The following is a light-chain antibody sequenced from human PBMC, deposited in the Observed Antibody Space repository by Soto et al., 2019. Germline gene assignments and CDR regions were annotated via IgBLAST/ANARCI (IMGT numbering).Light chain of an antibody. CDR1: SSDVGGYNY. CDR3: SSYTSSSTSHV. J-gene: IGLJ1*01. CDR2: DVS. Sequence: QSVLTQPASVSGSPGQSITISCTGTSSDVGGYNYVSWYQQHPGKAPKLMIYDVSNRPSGVSNRLSGSKSGNTASLTISGLQAEDEADYYCSSYTSSSTSHVFGTGTKVTVL. V-gene: IGLV2-14*01.